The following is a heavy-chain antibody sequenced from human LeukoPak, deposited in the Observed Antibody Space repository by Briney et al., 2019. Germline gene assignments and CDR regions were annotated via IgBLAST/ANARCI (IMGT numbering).Heavy chain of an antibody. CDR3: ARGISGLWFGNYYYYYYMDV. CDR2: MNPNSGNT. D-gene: IGHD3-10*01. CDR1: GYTFTSYD. Sequence: ASVKVSCKASGYTFTSYDINWVRQATGHGLEWMGWMNPNSGNTGYAQKFQGRVTMTRNTSISTAYMELSRLRSEDTAVYYCARGISGLWFGNYYYYYYMDVWGKGTTVTVSS. V-gene: IGHV1-8*01. J-gene: IGHJ6*03.